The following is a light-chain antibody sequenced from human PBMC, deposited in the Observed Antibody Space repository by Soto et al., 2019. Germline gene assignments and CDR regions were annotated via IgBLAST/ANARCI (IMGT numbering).Light chain of an antibody. CDR1: QSVSSK. CDR3: QQYNNWPQT. Sequence: EIVMTQSPVTLSVSPGERATLSCRASQSVSSKLAWYQQKPGQAPRLLIYGASTRATGIPARFSGSGSGTEFTLSISSLQSEDFAVYYCQQYNNWPQTVGQGTKLEIK. V-gene: IGKV3-15*01. J-gene: IGKJ2*01. CDR2: GAS.